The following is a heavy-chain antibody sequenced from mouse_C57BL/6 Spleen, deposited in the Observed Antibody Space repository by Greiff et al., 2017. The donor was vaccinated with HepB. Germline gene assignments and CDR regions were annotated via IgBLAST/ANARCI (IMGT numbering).Heavy chain of an antibody. CDR1: GFTFSNYW. CDR2: IRLKSDNYAT. CDR3: TVYYYGSKRAMDY. V-gene: IGHV6-3*01. Sequence: EVKLVESGGGLVQPGGSMKLSCVASGFTFSNYWMNWVRQSPEKGLEWVAQIRLKSDNYATHYAESVKGRFTISRDDSKSSVYLQMNNLRAEDTGIYYCTVYYYGSKRAMDYWGQGTSVTVSS. J-gene: IGHJ4*01. D-gene: IGHD1-1*01.